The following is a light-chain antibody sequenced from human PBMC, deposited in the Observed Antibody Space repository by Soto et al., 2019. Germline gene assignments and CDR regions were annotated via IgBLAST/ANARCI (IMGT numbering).Light chain of an antibody. V-gene: IGKV1-39*01. Sequence: DIQMTQSPSSLSVSIGDRITITCRSSQSISVYLNWYQKKPGTPPKLLIYAASNLQSGVPSRFIGSGSETDFTLTISSLQPEDFASYYCQQSYRIPYTFGQGTKLEI. CDR3: QQSYRIPYT. CDR2: AAS. J-gene: IGKJ2*01. CDR1: QSISVY.